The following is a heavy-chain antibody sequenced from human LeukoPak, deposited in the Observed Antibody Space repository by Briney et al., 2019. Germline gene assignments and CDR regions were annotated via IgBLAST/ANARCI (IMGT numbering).Heavy chain of an antibody. D-gene: IGHD3-22*01. CDR1: GFTFSSYA. V-gene: IGHV3-23*01. CDR3: AKVSSAYDSSGAYYYYYYMDV. J-gene: IGHJ6*03. CDR2: ISGSGGST. Sequence: PGGSLRLSCAASGFTFSSYAMSWVRQAPGKGLEWVSAISGSGGSTYYSDSVKGRFTISRDNSKNTLYLQMNSLRAEDTAVYYCAKVSSAYDSSGAYYYYYYMDVWGKGTTVTVSS.